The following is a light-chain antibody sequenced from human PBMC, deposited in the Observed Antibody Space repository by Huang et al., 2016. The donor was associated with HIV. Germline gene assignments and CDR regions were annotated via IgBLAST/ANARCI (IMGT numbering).Light chain of an antibody. CDR3: QQGTRWPPT. Sequence: DIQMTQSPFSVFASVGDRVTITCRASQTINNYLNWYQQKQGKAPELLISTASTLQNGVPSRFSGGGSGTDFTLTISSLQPEDFATYFCQQGTRWPPTFGQGTRLEMK. CDR1: QTINNY. J-gene: IGKJ5*01. V-gene: IGKV1-12*01. CDR2: TAS.